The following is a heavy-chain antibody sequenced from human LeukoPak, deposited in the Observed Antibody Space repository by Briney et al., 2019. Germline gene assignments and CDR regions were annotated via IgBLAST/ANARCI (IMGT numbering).Heavy chain of an antibody. D-gene: IGHD1/OR15-1a*01. Sequence: GGSLRLSCAASGFTFSSYAMSWVRQAPGKGLEWVSAISGSGGSTYYADSVKGRFTISRDNSKNTLYLQMNSLRAEDTAVYYCARDVGEPGTTTYWGQGTLVTVSS. CDR3: ARDVGEPGTTTY. CDR2: ISGSGGST. V-gene: IGHV3-23*01. J-gene: IGHJ4*02. CDR1: GFTFSSYA.